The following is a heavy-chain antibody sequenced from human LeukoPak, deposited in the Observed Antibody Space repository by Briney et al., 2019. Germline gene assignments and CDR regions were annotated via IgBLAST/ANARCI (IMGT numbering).Heavy chain of an antibody. CDR2: IKQDGSEK. CDR1: GFTFGDYA. CDR3: ARGGGVVVPAAIMMYFDY. J-gene: IGHJ4*02. V-gene: IGHV3-7*01. D-gene: IGHD2-2*01. Sequence: GGSLRLSCTASGFTFGDYAMSWFRQAPGKGLEWVANIKQDGSEKYYVDSVKGRFTISRDNAKNSLYLQMNSLRAEDTAVYYCARGGGVVVPAAIMMYFDYWGQGTLVTVSS.